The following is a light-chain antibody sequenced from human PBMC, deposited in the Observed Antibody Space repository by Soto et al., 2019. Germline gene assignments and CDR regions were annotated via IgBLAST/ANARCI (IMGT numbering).Light chain of an antibody. CDR2: AAS. CDR3: QQSYSNSIT. V-gene: IGKV1-39*01. J-gene: IGKJ5*01. CDR1: QSISSY. Sequence: IQMTQSPSSLSASIRDRVTITCRASQSISSYLYWSQQKPGQAPKLLIYAASSLQSGVPSRFSGSGSGTDLTLTISSLQPEDFATYYCQQSYSNSITFGQGTRLEIK.